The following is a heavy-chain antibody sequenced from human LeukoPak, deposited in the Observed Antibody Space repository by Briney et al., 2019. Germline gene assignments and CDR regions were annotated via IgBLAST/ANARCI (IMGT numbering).Heavy chain of an antibody. Sequence: GGSLRLSCAASGFTFSSYSMNWVRQAPRKGLEWVSSISSSSSYIYYADSVKGRFTISRDNAKNSLYLQMNSLRAEDTAVYYCARIGIAVAGIDYWGQGTLVTVSS. CDR3: ARIGIAVAGIDY. D-gene: IGHD6-19*01. CDR2: ISSSSSYI. CDR1: GFTFSSYS. V-gene: IGHV3-21*01. J-gene: IGHJ4*02.